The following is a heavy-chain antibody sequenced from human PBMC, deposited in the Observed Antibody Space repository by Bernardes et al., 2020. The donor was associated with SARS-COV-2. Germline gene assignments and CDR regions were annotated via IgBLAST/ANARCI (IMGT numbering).Heavy chain of an antibody. D-gene: IGHD2-2*02. CDR2: ISYDGSNK. CDR1: GFTFSSYA. J-gene: IGHJ4*02. V-gene: IGHV3-30*04. CDR3: AREAWAAINDY. Sequence: GGSLRLSCAASGFTFSSYAMHWVRQAPGKGLEWVAVISYDGSNKYYADSVKGRFTISRDNSKNTLYLQMNSLRAEDTAVYYCAREAWAAINDYWGQGTLVTVSS.